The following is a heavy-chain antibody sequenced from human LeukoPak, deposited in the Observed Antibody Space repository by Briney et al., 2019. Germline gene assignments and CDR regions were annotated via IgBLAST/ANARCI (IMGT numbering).Heavy chain of an antibody. D-gene: IGHD2-2*01. CDR2: INWNGGST. J-gene: IGHJ4*02. Sequence: RPGGSLRLSCAASGFNFSSYGMSWVRQAPGKGLEWVSGINWNGGSTGYAASVKGRFTISRDNAKNSLYLQMNSLRAEDTALYYCARGRQIYAPGGNFDYWGQGTLVTVSS. CDR1: GFNFSSYG. CDR3: ARGRQIYAPGGNFDY. V-gene: IGHV3-20*04.